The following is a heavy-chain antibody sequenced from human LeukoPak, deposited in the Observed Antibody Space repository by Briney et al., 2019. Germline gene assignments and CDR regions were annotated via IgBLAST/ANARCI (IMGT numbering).Heavy chain of an antibody. CDR1: GFTFSTYA. J-gene: IGHJ4*02. CDR2: IAISGIS. Sequence: GGSLRLSCVASGFTFSTYAMTWVRQAPGKWLEWVSSIAISGISYYRDSVRGRYTISRDNSKNTLYLQMNSLRPEDTAIYYCAKGGIGSSSGLDSWGQGTLVTVSS. V-gene: IGHV3-23*01. D-gene: IGHD5-18*01. CDR3: AKGGIGSSSGLDS.